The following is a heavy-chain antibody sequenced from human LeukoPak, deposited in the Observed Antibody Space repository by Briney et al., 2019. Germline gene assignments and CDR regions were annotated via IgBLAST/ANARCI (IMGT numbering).Heavy chain of an antibody. V-gene: IGHV7-4-1*02. D-gene: IGHD3-22*01. CDR2: INTNTGNP. CDR1: GYIFTGYY. CDR3: AREGYYDSSGYLFDY. Sequence: ASVKVSCKASGYIFTGYYMHWVRQAPGQGLEWMGWINTNTGNPTYAQGFTGRFVFSLDTSVSTAYLQISSLKAEDTAVYYCAREGYYDSSGYLFDYWGQGTLVTVSS. J-gene: IGHJ4*02.